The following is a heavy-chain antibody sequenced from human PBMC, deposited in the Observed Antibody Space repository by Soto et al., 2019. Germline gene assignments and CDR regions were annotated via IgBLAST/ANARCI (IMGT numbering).Heavy chain of an antibody. CDR1: GFTFSSYA. J-gene: IGHJ3*02. CDR3: ARGRDYGDYGEDAFDI. Sequence: QVQLVESGGGVVQPGRSLRLSCAASGFTFSSYAMHWVRQAPGKGLEWVAVISYDGSNKYYADSVKGRFTISRDNSKNTLYLQMNSLRAEDTAVYYCARGRDYGDYGEDAFDIWGQGTMVTVSS. D-gene: IGHD4-17*01. V-gene: IGHV3-30-3*01. CDR2: ISYDGSNK.